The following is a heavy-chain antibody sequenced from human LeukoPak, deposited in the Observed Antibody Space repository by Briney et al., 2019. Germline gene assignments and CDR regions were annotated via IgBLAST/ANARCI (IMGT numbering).Heavy chain of an antibody. CDR2: IYYSGGT. CDR1: GGSISSGGYY. CDR3: ASRYCVRGSCYLEPPFDS. J-gene: IGHJ4*02. V-gene: IGHV4-30-4*08. Sequence: PSQTLSLTCTVSGGSISSGGYYWSWIRQHPGKGLEWIGYIYYSGGTYYNPSLRSRVVISADTSKNQFSLKINSVTAADTAVYYCASRYCVRGSCYLEPPFDSWGQGTLVSVSS. D-gene: IGHD2-15*01.